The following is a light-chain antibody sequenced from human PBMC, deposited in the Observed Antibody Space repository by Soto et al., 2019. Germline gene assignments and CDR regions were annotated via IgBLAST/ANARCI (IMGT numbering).Light chain of an antibody. CDR3: SSYTSSSTRRYV. J-gene: IGLJ1*01. CDR1: NSDVGGYNY. CDR2: DVS. Sequence: QSALTQPASVSGSPGQSITISCTGTNSDVGGYNYVSWFRQHPGKAPKLVIFDVSNRPSGVSGRFSGSKSGNTASLTISGLQAEDEADDYCSSYTSSSTRRYVFGTGTKVTVL. V-gene: IGLV2-14*01.